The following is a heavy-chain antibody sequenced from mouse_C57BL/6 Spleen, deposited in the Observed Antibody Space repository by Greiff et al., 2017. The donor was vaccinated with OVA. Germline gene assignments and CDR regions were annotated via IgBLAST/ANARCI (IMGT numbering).Heavy chain of an antibody. Sequence: VQLQQPGAELVKPGASVKLSCKASGYTFTSYWMHWVKQRPGQGLEWIGMIHPNSGSTNYNEKFKSKATLTVDKSSSTAYMQLSSLTSEDSAVYYCAPITRDYYAMDYWGQGTSVTVSS. J-gene: IGHJ4*01. CDR1: GYTFTSYW. V-gene: IGHV1-64*01. CDR2: IHPNSGST. CDR3: APITRDYYAMDY. D-gene: IGHD2-4*01.